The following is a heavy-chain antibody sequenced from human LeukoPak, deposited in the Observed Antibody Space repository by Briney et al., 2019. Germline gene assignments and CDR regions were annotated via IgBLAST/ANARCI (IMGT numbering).Heavy chain of an antibody. CDR3: ARDMAVYYGSGIAFDP. V-gene: IGHV1-69*13. D-gene: IGHD3-10*01. CDR2: IIPIFGTA. CDR1: GGTFSSYA. J-gene: IGHJ5*02. Sequence: GASVKVSCKASGGTFSSYAISWGRQAPGQGLEWRGGIIPIFGTANYAQKFQGRVTITADESTSTAYMELSSLRSEATAVYYCARDMAVYYGSGIAFDPWGQGTLVTVSS.